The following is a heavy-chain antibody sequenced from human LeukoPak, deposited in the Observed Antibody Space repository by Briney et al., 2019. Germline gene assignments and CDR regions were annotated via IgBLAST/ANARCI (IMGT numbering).Heavy chain of an antibody. J-gene: IGHJ5*02. V-gene: IGHV4-59*01. Sequence: SETLSPTCTVSGGSISYYYWTWIRQSPGKGLEWIGQIYYTGSTYYNPSLKRRVTISVDTSRNQFSLNLTSVTAADTAVYYCARGGTYNDILSFDPWGQGTLVTVSS. CDR1: GGSISYYY. CDR3: ARGGTYNDILSFDP. CDR2: IYYTGST. D-gene: IGHD3-9*01.